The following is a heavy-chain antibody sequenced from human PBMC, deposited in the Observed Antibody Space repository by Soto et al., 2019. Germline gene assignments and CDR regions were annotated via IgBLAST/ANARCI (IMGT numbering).Heavy chain of an antibody. CDR3: ARQTSRGVSGYDSPSDY. CDR2: IYYSGFT. Sequence: SETLSLTCTVSGGSISGIEDYWTWIRQPPGKGLEWIGYIYYSGFTYYNPSLKSRVTISMDTSKNQFSLNLSSVTAADTAMYYCARQTSRGVSGYDSPSDYWGRGTLVTVSS. CDR1: GGSISGIEDY. J-gene: IGHJ4*02. V-gene: IGHV4-30-4*01. D-gene: IGHD5-12*01.